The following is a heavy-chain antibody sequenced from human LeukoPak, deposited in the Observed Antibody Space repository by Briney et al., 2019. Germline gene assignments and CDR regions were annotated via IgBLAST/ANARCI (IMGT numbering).Heavy chain of an antibody. J-gene: IGHJ4*02. CDR1: GYSFTYYW. D-gene: IGHD5-24*01. Sequence: HGESLKISCKGLGYSFTYYWIAWARQLHGKGLEWMGIIYHGDSDTRYSPSFQGQLTNSADKSISTAYLQWSSLRASDTAMYYCARCGEMATISSCYFDYWGQGTLVTVSS. V-gene: IGHV5-51*01. CDR3: ARCGEMATISSCYFDY. CDR2: IYHGDSDT.